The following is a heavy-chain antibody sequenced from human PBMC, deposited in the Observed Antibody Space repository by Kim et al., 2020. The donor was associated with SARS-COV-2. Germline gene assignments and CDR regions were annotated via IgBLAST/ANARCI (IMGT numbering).Heavy chain of an antibody. CDR1: GYIFNNYY. J-gene: IGHJ3*01. CDR3: ARARQHSLPDERFLF. D-gene: IGHD3-3*01. CDR2: INPSDGNT. Sequence: ASVKVSCKASGYIFNNYYMSWVRQVPGQGLEWMGSINPSDGNTRYAQKFQGRVSVTSDTSTSTVYMELSSLTSDDRAVYYCARARQHSLPDERFLFWGHG. V-gene: IGHV1-46*02.